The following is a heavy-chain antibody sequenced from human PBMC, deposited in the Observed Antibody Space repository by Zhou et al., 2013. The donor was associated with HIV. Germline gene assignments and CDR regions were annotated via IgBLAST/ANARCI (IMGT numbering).Heavy chain of an antibody. D-gene: IGHD6-6*01. V-gene: IGHV1-69*05. J-gene: IGHJ6*03. CDR3: ARARKAARNYYYYYMDV. CDR2: IVPIFGTA. Sequence: QVQLVQSGAEVKKPGSSVKVSCKASGGTFTSYAISWVRQAPGQGLEWMGGIVPIFGTANYAQKFQGRVTITTDESTSTAYMELSSLRSEDTAVYYCARARKAARNYYYYYMDVWGKGTTVTVSS. CDR1: GGTFTSYA.